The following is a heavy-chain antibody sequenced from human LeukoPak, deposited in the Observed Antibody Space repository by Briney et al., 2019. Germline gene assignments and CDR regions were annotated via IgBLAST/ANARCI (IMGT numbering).Heavy chain of an antibody. V-gene: IGHV3-21*01. J-gene: IGHJ5*02. CDR3: ARDGA. Sequence: GGSLRLSCATSGFTFSSYSMNWVRQAPGKGLEWVSSISGTSTSIYYADSVEGRFTISRDNAKNSLYLQMNSLRAEDTAVYYCARDGAWGQGTLVTVSS. D-gene: IGHD3-16*01. CDR2: ISGTSTSI. CDR1: GFTFSSYS.